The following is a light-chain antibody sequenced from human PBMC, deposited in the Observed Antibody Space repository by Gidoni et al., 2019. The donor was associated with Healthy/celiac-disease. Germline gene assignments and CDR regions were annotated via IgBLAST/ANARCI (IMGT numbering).Light chain of an antibody. CDR3: QSADSSGTYRAVV. J-gene: IGLJ2*01. CDR2: KDS. V-gene: IGLV3-25*03. CDR1: ALPKQY. Sequence: SYELTQPPSVSVSPGQTARITCSGDALPKQYAYWYQQKPGQAPVLVIYKDSERPSGIPERFSGSSSGTTVTLTICGVQAEDEADYYCQSADSSGTYRAVVFGGGTKLTVL.